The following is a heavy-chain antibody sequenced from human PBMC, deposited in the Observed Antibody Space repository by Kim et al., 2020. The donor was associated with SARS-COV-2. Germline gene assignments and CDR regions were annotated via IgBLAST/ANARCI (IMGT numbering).Heavy chain of an antibody. CDR2: INHRGST. Sequence: SETLSLTCAVYGGSFSGYYWSWIRQPPGKGLEWIGEINHRGSTNYNPSLKSRVTISVDTSKNQFSLKLSSVTAADTAVYYCASSYCSGGSCYLFDYWGQGTLVTVSS. CDR1: GGSFSGYY. D-gene: IGHD2-15*01. CDR3: ASSYCSGGSCYLFDY. J-gene: IGHJ4*02. V-gene: IGHV4-34*01.